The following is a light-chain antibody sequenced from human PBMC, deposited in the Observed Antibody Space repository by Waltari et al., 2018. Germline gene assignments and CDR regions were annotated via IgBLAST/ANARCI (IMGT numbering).Light chain of an antibody. CDR1: QRVSGW. CDR3: QQYSTYSRT. V-gene: IGKV1-5*03. CDR2: RAS. Sequence: DIQMTQSPSTLSASVGDRITVTCRASQRVSGWLAWYQQKPGKAPNLLIYRASSLESGVPSRFSVSGSGTEFTLTISSLQPDDCATYYCQQYSTYSRTFGQGTKVEIK. J-gene: IGKJ1*01.